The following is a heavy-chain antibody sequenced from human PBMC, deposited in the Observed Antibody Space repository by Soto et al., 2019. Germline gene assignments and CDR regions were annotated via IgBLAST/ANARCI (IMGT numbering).Heavy chain of an antibody. Sequence: PSETLSLTCAVSGYSISSGYYWGWIRQPPGKGLEWIGSIYHSGSTYYNPSLKSRVTISVDTSKNQFSLKLSSVTAADTAVYYCARDPGRGDRYCSGGSCYKYDAFDIWGQGTMVTVSS. CDR1: GYSISSGYY. D-gene: IGHD2-15*01. J-gene: IGHJ3*02. CDR3: ARDPGRGDRYCSGGSCYKYDAFDI. CDR2: IYHSGST. V-gene: IGHV4-38-2*02.